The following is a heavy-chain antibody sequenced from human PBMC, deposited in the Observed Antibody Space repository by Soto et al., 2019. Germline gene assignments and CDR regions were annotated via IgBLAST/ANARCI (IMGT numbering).Heavy chain of an antibody. V-gene: IGHV6-1*01. CDR3: ARVYCSSTSCYKKYNWFDP. CDR1: GDSVSSNSAA. CDR2: TYYRSKWYN. Sequence: SQTLSLTCVISGDSVSSNSAAWNWIRQSPSRGLEWLGRTYYRSKWYNDYAVSVKSRITINPDTSKNQFSLQLNSVTPEDTAVYCCARVYCSSTSCYKKYNWFDPWGQGTLVTVSS. J-gene: IGHJ5*02. D-gene: IGHD2-2*02.